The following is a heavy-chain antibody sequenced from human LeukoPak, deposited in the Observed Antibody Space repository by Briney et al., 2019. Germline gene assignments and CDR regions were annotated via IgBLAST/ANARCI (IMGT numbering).Heavy chain of an antibody. Sequence: ASVKVSFKASGYTFTSYYMHWLRQAPGQGLEWMGIINPTTGDTTYAQKFQGRLTMTRDMSTSTVYMELSSLTSEATAVFYCARYGFSTVWQGGWHAFDIWGQGTVVTVSS. V-gene: IGHV1-46*01. J-gene: IGHJ3*02. CDR1: GYTFTSYY. CDR2: INPTTGDT. D-gene: IGHD6-13*01. CDR3: ARYGFSTVWQGGWHAFDI.